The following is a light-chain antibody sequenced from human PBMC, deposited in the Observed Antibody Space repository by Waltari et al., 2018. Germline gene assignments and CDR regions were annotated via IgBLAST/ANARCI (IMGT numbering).Light chain of an antibody. Sequence: QSALTQPASVSGSYGQSITISCGDVAYFNLVSWYQQQPGKAPKVIIYECNKRPSGLSDRFSGSKSGNTASLTISGLQADDQADYYCCSYAGGTSWVFGGGTKLTVL. J-gene: IGLJ3*02. V-gene: IGLV2-23*01. CDR1: DVAYFNL. CDR3: CSYAGGTSWV. CDR2: ECN.